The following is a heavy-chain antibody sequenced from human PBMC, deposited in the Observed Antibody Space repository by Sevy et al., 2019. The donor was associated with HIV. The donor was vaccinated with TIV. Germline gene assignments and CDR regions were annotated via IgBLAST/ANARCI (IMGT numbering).Heavy chain of an antibody. Sequence: ASVKVSCKVSGYTLTKLSMHWVRQAPGKGLEWMGSFDPEDGERIYAQNFQGRVTMSEDTSTDTAYMDLSSLRSDDTVVYYCAATREYYYGNSGYFDYWGQGTLVTVSS. CDR1: GYTLTKLS. V-gene: IGHV1-24*01. D-gene: IGHD3-22*01. CDR3: AATREYYYGNSGYFDY. CDR2: FDPEDGER. J-gene: IGHJ4*02.